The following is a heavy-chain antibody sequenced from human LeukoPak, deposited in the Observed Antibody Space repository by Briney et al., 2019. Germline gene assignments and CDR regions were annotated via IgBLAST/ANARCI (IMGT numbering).Heavy chain of an antibody. D-gene: IGHD3-22*01. Sequence: KSGGSLRLSCAASGFTFSSYSMTWVRQAPGKGLEWVSSISSSSSYIYYADSVKGRFTISRDNAKNSLYLQMNSLRAEDTAVYYCAREYYYDSSGYPTNPDAFDIWGQGTMVTVSS. V-gene: IGHV3-21*01. CDR1: GFTFSSYS. CDR2: ISSSSSYI. J-gene: IGHJ3*02. CDR3: AREYYYDSSGYPTNPDAFDI.